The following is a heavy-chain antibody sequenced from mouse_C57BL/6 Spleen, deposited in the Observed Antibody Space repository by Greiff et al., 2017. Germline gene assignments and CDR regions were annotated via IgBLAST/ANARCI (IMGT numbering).Heavy chain of an antibody. CDR2: INPSSRYI. D-gene: IGHD2-1*01. J-gene: IGHJ4*01. CDR3: ARNCNYPYYYAMDY. CDR1: GYTFTSYT. Sequence: QVQLKESGAELARPGASVKMSCKASGYTFTSYTMHSVKPRPGQGLEWIVYINPSSRYIMYHLMLNVKATLTADKSSSTAYMQLSSLTSEDSAVYYCARNCNYPYYYAMDYWGQGTSVTVSA. V-gene: IGHV1-4*01.